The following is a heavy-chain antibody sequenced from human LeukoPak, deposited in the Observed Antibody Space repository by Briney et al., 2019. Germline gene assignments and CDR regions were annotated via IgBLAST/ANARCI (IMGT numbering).Heavy chain of an antibody. D-gene: IGHD5-12*01. J-gene: IGHJ4*02. CDR1: GYTFTSYA. V-gene: IGHV1-3*01. Sequence: ASVKVSCKASGYTFTSYAMHWVRQARGQRLERMGWINAGNGNTKYSQKFQGRVTITRDTSASTAYMELSSLRSEDTAVYYCARYSGYVFFDYWGQGTLVTVSS. CDR2: INAGNGNT. CDR3: ARYSGYVFFDY.